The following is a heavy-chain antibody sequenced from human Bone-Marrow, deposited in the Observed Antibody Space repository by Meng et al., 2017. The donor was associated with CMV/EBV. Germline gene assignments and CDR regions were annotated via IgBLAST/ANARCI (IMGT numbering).Heavy chain of an antibody. V-gene: IGHV3-30*02. J-gene: IGHJ4*02. Sequence: GESLKISCAASGFRLCSYGIAPGKGLEWATFIRNDGSNKYNEDSVKGRFTIARDNSMNTLFLQMNSLRGDDTATYYCGGEWHGYSGYVSLDLWGPGTLVTVSS. D-gene: IGHD5-12*01. CDR3: GGEWHGYSGYVSLDL. CDR1: GFRLCSYG. CDR2: IRNDGSNK.